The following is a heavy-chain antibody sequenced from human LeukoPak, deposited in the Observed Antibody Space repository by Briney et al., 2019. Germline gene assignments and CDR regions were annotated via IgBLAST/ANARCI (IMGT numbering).Heavy chain of an antibody. CDR1: GGSISSYY. J-gene: IGHJ5*02. CDR2: IYYSGST. V-gene: IGHV4-59*01. D-gene: IGHD5-18*01. CDR3: ARARGYSYGYWFDP. Sequence: SETLSLTCSVSGGSISSYYWSWIRQPPGKGLEWIGYIYYSGSTNYHPSLKSRVTILVDTSKNQFSLKLSSVTAADTAVYYCARARGYSYGYWFDPWGQGTLVTVSS.